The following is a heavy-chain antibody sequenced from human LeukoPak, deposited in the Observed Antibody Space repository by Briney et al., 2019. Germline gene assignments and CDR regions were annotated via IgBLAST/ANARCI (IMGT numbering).Heavy chain of an antibody. CDR1: GFTFSNHA. V-gene: IGHV3-23*01. CDR3: AKGEDSSGWYPAYFDY. D-gene: IGHD6-19*01. Sequence: PGGSLRLSCAASGFTFSNHAMSWVRQAPGKGLEWVSTISCCGGSTYYAGSVKGRFTISRDNSKNTLYLQINSLRAEDTDLYYCAKGEDSSGWYPAYFDYWGQGTLVTVSS. J-gene: IGHJ4*02. CDR2: ISCCGGST.